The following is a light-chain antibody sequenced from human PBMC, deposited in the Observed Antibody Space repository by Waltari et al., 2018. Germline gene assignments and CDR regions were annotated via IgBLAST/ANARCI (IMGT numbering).Light chain of an antibody. CDR3: QQYNKWPPFT. J-gene: IGKJ4*01. CDR1: QSVRTN. V-gene: IGKV3-15*01. Sequence: EIVMTQSTATLSVSPGERATLSCRASQSVRTNLAWYQQKPGQAPRLLIYGVSTRATDIPARFSGSGSETEFTLTISSLQSEDFAVYYCQQYNKWPPFTFGGGTKVEIK. CDR2: GVS.